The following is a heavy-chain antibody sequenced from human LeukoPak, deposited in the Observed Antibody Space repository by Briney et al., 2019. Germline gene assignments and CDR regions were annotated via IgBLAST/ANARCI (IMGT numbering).Heavy chain of an antibody. J-gene: IGHJ4*02. CDR2: ISTSSTYI. CDR3: ARDPPFIIGTTFFDY. V-gene: IGHV3-21*01. D-gene: IGHD1-20*01. Sequence: PGGSLRLACAASGVTLSRYWMHWVRQAPGKGLEWVSSISTSSTYIYYADSVKGRFTISRDNAKNSLYLQMNSLRAEDTAVYYCARDPPFIIGTTFFDYWGQGTLVTVSS. CDR1: GVTLSRYW.